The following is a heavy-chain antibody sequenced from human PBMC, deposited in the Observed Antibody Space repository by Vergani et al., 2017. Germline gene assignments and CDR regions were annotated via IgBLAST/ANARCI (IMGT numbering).Heavy chain of an antibody. CDR2: ISSDGGST. CDR1: GASIRSSNYY. J-gene: IGHJ4*02. D-gene: IGHD3-22*01. Sequence: QLQESGPGLVKPSATLSLTCSVSGASIRSSNYYWGWIRQPPGKGLEWVSTISSDGGSTYYADSVKGRFTISRDNSKNTLSLQMNSLTAEDTAIYYCAGPQGTSAYYYGGFDYWGQGILVTVSS. CDR3: AGPQGTSAYYYGGFDY. V-gene: IGHV3-23*01.